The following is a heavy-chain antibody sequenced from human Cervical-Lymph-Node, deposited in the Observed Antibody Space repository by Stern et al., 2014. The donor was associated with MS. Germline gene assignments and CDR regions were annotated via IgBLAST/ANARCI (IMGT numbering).Heavy chain of an antibody. CDR1: GYTFTNFG. CDR2: ISPYSGST. CDR3: ARDDRWEMFAGCFHH. V-gene: IGHV1-18*01. J-gene: IGHJ1*01. D-gene: IGHD1-26*01. Sequence: QVQLVQSGAEMKKPGASVQVSCRTSGYTFTNFGFSWVRQAPGQGLEWMGWISPYSGSTNYAQKFQGRVTMTTDTSTSTAYMELRSLTSDDTAIYYCARDDRWEMFAGCFHHWGQGTLVTVSS.